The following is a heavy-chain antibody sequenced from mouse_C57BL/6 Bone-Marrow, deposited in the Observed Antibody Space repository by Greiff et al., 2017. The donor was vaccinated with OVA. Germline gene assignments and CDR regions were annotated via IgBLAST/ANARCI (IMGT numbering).Heavy chain of an antibody. D-gene: IGHD1-1*01. J-gene: IGHJ1*03. CDR1: GFNITDYY. Sequence: EVQLQQSGAELVRPGASVKLSCTASGFNITDYYMHWVKQRPEQGLEWIGRIDPEDGDTDYAPKFQGKATMTADTSSNTAYLQLSSLTSEDTAVYYCTCYVYWYFDDWGTGTTVTVSS. CDR3: TCYVYWYFDD. CDR2: IDPEDGDT. V-gene: IGHV14-1*01.